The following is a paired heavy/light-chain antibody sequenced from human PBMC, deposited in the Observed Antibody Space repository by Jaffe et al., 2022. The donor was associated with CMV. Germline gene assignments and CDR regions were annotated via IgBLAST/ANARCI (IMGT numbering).Light chain of an antibody. V-gene: IGKV4-1*01. CDR2: WAY. Sequence: DIVMTQSPDSLAVSLGERATINCRSSQSVLYSPSNKNYLAWYQQKPGQPPKLLMYWAYTRESGVPDRFSGSGSGTDFTLTISSLQAEDVAVYYCQQYYSTPRTFGQGTNVEIK. J-gene: IGKJ1*01. CDR1: QSVLYSPSNKNY. CDR3: QQYYSTPRT.
Heavy chain of an antibody. CDR3: AQSSGHNDRLGD. Sequence: QVQLVQSGAEVKKPGASVNISCKASGYTFTTYYMHWVRQAPGQGLEWMGLINPSAGSATYAQNFQGRVTMTRDTSTTTVYMELSSLRSDDTAVYYCAQSSGHNDRLGDWGQGTLVTVSS. J-gene: IGHJ4*02. CDR1: GYTFTTYY. D-gene: IGHD3-22*01. CDR2: INPSAGSA. V-gene: IGHV1-46*01.